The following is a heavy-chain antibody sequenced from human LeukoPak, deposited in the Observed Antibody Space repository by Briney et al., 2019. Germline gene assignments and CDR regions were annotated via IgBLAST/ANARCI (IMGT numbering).Heavy chain of an antibody. Sequence: GGSLRLSCVASGFTFSSYEMNWVRQAPGKGLEWVSYISSSGSTIYYADSVKGRFTISRDNAKNSLYLQMNSLRAEDTAVYYCARDVYCTNGVCYHPWGQGTMVTVSS. CDR2: ISSSGSTI. CDR3: ARDVYCTNGVCYHP. V-gene: IGHV3-48*03. D-gene: IGHD2-8*01. CDR1: GFTFSSYE. J-gene: IGHJ3*01.